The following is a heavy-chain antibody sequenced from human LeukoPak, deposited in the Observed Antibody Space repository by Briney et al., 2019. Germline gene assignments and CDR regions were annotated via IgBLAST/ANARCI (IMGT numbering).Heavy chain of an antibody. V-gene: IGHV4-59*08. Sequence: SETLSLTRTVSGGSISSSYWSWIRQPPGKGLEWIGYIYYSGSTNYNPSLKSRVTMSVDTSKNQFSLKVTSVTAADTAVYYCARLTAYFDLWGRGTLVTVSS. CDR1: GGSISSSY. CDR2: IYYSGST. J-gene: IGHJ2*01. CDR3: ARLTAYFDL.